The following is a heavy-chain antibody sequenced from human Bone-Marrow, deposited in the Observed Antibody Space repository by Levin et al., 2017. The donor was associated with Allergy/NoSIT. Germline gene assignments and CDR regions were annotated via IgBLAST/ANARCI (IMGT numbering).Heavy chain of an antibody. Sequence: SQTLSLTCSVSGPDITDSSWSWIRPSPGKGLEWIASIHYTGRATYSASLQSRATISLDTSKNQVSLRLTSVGAADTAIYYCATDIRASWFYVWGRGASVTVTS. J-gene: IGHJ6*02. CDR2: IHYTGRA. D-gene: IGHD3-10*01. CDR3: ATDIRASWFYV. CDR1: GPDITDSS. V-gene: IGHV4-59*01.